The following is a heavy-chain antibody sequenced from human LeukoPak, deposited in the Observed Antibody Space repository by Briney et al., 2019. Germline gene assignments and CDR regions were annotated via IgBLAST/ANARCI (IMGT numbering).Heavy chain of an antibody. Sequence: GGSLRLSCAASGFTFSSYSMNWVRQAPGKGLEWVSSISSSSSYIYYADSVKGRFTISRDNAKNSLYLQMNSLRAEDTAVYYCARDSRVQQLGFDYWGQGTLVTVSS. CDR2: ISSSSSYI. D-gene: IGHD6-13*01. V-gene: IGHV3-21*01. CDR1: GFTFSSYS. J-gene: IGHJ4*02. CDR3: ARDSRVQQLGFDY.